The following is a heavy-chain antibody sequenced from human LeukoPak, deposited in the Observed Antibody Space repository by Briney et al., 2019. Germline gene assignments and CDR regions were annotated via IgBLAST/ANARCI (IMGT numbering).Heavy chain of an antibody. D-gene: IGHD3-22*01. CDR3: ARDPPRVTMIVVAPDY. J-gene: IGHJ4*02. CDR2: INPNSGGT. CDR1: GYTFTGYY. Sequence: ASVKVSCKASGYTFTGYYMHWVRQAPGQGLGWMGWINPNSGGTNYAQKFQGRVTMTRDTSISTAYMELSRLRSDDTAVYYCARDPPRVTMIVVAPDYWGQGTLVTVSS. V-gene: IGHV1-2*02.